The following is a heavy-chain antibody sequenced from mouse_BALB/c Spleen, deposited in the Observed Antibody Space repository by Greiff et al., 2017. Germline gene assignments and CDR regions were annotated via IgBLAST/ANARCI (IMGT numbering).Heavy chain of an antibody. J-gene: IGHJ3*01. CDR1: GFNIKDTY. D-gene: IGHD2-4*01. Sequence: VQLKESGAELVKPGASVKLSCTASGFNIKDTYMHWVKQRPEQGLEWIGRIDPANGNTKYDPKFQGKATITADTSSNTAYLQLSSLTSEDTAVYYCAYYDYDEFAYWGQGTLVTVSA. CDR3: AYYDYDEFAY. V-gene: IGHV14-3*02. CDR2: IDPANGNT.